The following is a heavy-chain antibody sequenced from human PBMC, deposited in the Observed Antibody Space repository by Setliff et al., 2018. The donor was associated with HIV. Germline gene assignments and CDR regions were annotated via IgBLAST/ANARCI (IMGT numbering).Heavy chain of an antibody. CDR1: GGSFSGYY. CDR3: ARVPGYSGGTSYMDV. D-gene: IGHD6-19*01. J-gene: IGHJ6*03. CDR2: INHSGIT. V-gene: IGHV4-34*01. Sequence: PSETLSLTCAVYGGSFSGYYWSWIRQTPGKGLAWIGEINHSGITKYNPSLKRRVTISVDTSKNQFSLKLRSVTAADTAVYYCARVPGYSGGTSYMDVWGKGTTVTVSS.